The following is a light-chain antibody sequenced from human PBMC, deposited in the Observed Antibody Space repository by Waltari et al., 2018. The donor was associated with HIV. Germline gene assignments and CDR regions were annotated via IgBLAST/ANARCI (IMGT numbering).Light chain of an antibody. J-gene: IGLJ3*02. V-gene: IGLV1-51*01. CDR2: DND. CDR1: SSNIGNNY. CDR3: GTWDDSLSGWV. Sequence: QSVLTQPPSVSAAPGQKVTISCSGGSSNIGNNYVSWYQQPPGTSPKLLIYDNDNRPSGIPDRCAGSKSGTSATLGITGLQTGDEADYYCGTWDDSLSGWVFGGGTKLTVL.